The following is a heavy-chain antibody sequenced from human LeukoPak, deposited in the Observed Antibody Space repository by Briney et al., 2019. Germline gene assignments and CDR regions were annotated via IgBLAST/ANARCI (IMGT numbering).Heavy chain of an antibody. V-gene: IGHV3-30-3*01. CDR1: GFTLSSYA. CDR2: ISYDGSNK. Sequence: GRSLRLSCAASGFTLSSYAMHWVRQAPGKGLEWVAVISYDGSNKYYADSVKGRFTISRDNSKNTLYLQMNSLRAEDTAVYYCARGLGYCSGGSCSIPFLDYWGQGTLVTVSS. J-gene: IGHJ4*02. D-gene: IGHD2-15*01. CDR3: ARGLGYCSGGSCSIPFLDY.